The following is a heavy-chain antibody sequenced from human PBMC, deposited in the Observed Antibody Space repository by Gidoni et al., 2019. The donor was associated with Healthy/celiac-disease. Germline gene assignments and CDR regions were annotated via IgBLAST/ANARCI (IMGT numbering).Heavy chain of an antibody. V-gene: IGHV3-43*01. J-gene: IGHJ4*02. CDR3: AKAMYYYDSSGSWDY. CDR2: ISWDGGST. CDR1: GFTFDDYT. D-gene: IGHD3-22*01. Sequence: AASGFTFDDYTMHWVRQAPGKGLEWVSLISWDGGSTYYADSVKGRFTISRDNSKNSLYLQMNSLRTEDTALYYCAKAMYYYDSSGSWDYWGQGTLVTVSS.